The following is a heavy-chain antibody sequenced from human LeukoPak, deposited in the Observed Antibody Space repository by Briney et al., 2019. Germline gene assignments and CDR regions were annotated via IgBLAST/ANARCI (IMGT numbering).Heavy chain of an antibody. CDR1: GGSISSYY. J-gene: IGHJ4*02. D-gene: IGHD2-2*01. V-gene: IGHV4-34*01. CDR2: INHSGST. CDR3: ARGFVYCSSTSCYSPYFDY. Sequence: SETLSLTCTASGGSISSYYWSWIRQPPGKGLEWIGEINHSGSTNYNPSLKSRVTISVDTSKNQFSLKLSSVTAADTAVYYCARGFVYCSSTSCYSPYFDYWGQGTLVTVSS.